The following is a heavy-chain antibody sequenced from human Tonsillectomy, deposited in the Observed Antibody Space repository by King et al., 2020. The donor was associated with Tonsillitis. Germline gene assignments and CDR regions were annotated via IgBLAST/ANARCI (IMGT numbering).Heavy chain of an antibody. J-gene: IGHJ6*02. CDR3: ARDLSADSTGYSSHYGMDV. CDR1: GYTFSGYY. Sequence: QLVHSGAEVKKPGASVKVSCRASGYTFSGYYMHWVRQAPGQGLEWMGWINPNSGGTKCAQKFQSRVTMTRDTSISTAYMELSRLTSDDTAVYWCARDLSADSTGYSSHYGMDVWGQGTTVTVSS. V-gene: IGHV1-2*02. CDR2: INPNSGGT. D-gene: IGHD3-22*01.